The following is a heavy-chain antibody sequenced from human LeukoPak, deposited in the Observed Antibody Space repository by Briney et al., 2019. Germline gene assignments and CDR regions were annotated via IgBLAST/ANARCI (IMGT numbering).Heavy chain of an antibody. CDR1: GFTFSSYG. J-gene: IGHJ6*02. Sequence: PGGSLRLSCAASGFTFSSYGMHWVRQAPGKGLEWVAVISYDGSNKYYADPVRGRFTISRDNSKNTLYLQMNSLRAEDTAVYYCAKSSPPYYDFWSGYYHGPYYYYYGMDVWGQGTTVTVSS. D-gene: IGHD3-3*01. CDR2: ISYDGSNK. V-gene: IGHV3-30*18. CDR3: AKSSPPYYDFWSGYYHGPYYYYYGMDV.